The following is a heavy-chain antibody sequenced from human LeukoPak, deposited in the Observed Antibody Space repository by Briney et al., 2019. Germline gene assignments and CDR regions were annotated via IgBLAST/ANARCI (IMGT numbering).Heavy chain of an antibody. CDR1: GFTFSNYG. CDR3: ARGTGSYYYDLDV. J-gene: IGHJ6*02. CDR2: IWSGGNNK. V-gene: IGHV3-33*01. Sequence: GGSLRLSGAASGFTFSNYGMHWVRQAPGTGLEWVAVIWSGGNNKYYADSVKGRFTISRDNSKNTLYLQMDSLRAEDTAVYYSARGTGSYYYDLDVWGQGTTVTVSS. D-gene: IGHD3-10*01.